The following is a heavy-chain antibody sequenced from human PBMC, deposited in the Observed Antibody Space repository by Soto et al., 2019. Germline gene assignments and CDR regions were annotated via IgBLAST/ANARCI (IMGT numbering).Heavy chain of an antibody. J-gene: IGHJ4*02. D-gene: IGHD5-12*01. V-gene: IGHV3-53*04. Sequence: EVQLVESGGGLVQPGGSLRLSCAASGFTVSSNYMSWVRQAPGKGLEWVSVIYSGGSTYYADSVKGRFTISRHNSKNTLYLQMNSLRAEDTAVYYCARVGVATTRSFDYCGQGTLVTVSS. CDR2: IYSGGST. CDR3: ARVGVATTRSFDY. CDR1: GFTVSSNY.